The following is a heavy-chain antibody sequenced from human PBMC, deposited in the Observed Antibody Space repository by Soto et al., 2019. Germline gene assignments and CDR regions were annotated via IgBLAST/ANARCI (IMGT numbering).Heavy chain of an antibody. CDR3: ATWVDYGDFEGFDF. D-gene: IGHD4-17*01. CDR1: GDSFTDYK. J-gene: IGHJ4*02. CDR2: VDPNGGGS. Sequence: ASVKVSCTTSGDSFTDYKLHWVRQAPGQGLEWMGWVDPNGGGSNSAQKFQGSVTMTWDTSITTAYLDLTRLTTNDTATYFCATWVDYGDFEGFDFWGQGTLVTVSS. V-gene: IGHV1-2*04.